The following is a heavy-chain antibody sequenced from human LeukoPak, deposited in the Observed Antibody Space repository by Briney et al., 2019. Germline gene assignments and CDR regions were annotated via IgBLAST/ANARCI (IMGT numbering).Heavy chain of an antibody. CDR3: ARDPYGMDV. V-gene: IGHV3-9*01. CDR2: ISWNSGSI. Sequence: PGGSLRLSCVASGFIFDNYAMHWVRQAPGKGLEWVSGISWNSGSIGYADSVKGRFTISRDNAKNSLYLQMNSLRAEDTAVYYCARDPYGMDVWGQGTTVTVSS. J-gene: IGHJ6*02. CDR1: GFIFDNYA.